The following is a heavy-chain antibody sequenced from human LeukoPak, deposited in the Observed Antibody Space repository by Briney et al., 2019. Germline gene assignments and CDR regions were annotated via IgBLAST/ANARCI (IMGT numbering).Heavy chain of an antibody. Sequence: SGGSLRLSCAASGFTFSSYEMNWVRQAPGKGLEWVSYISSSGSTIYYADSVKGRFTISRDNAKNSLYLQMNSLRAEDTAVYYCAREDRGWLLRSPSFDYWGQGTLVTVSS. CDR2: ISSSGSTI. V-gene: IGHV3-48*03. D-gene: IGHD3-22*01. J-gene: IGHJ4*02. CDR1: GFTFSSYE. CDR3: AREDRGWLLRSPSFDY.